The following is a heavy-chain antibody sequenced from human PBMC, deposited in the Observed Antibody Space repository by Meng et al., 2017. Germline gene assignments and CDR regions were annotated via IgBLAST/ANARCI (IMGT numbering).Heavy chain of an antibody. CDR2: INPNSGGT. J-gene: IGHJ4*02. CDR1: GYTFTGHY. V-gene: IGHV1-2*02. D-gene: IGHD5-18*01. Sequence: ASVKVSCKASGYTFTGHYMHWVRQAPGQGLEWMGWINPNSGGTNYAQKFQGRVTMTRDTSISTAYMELSRLRSDDTAVYYCAGASYGYSYGFPQYYFDYWGQGTLVTVSS. CDR3: AGASYGYSYGFPQYYFDY.